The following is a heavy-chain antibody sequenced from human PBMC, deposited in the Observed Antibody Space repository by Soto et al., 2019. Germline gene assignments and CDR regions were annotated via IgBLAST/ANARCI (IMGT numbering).Heavy chain of an antibody. CDR2: ISTTGAYI. Sequence: EVQLVESGGGLVKPGGSLRLSRAASGFTLNNYNMNWVRQAPGKGLEWVSSISTTGAYIQYADSVKGRFTISRDNAKNSLYLQMNSLRAEDTAVYYCARDSSSWSIWFDPWGQGTLVTVSS. CDR3: ARDSSSWSIWFDP. V-gene: IGHV3-21*01. CDR1: GFTLNNYN. D-gene: IGHD6-13*01. J-gene: IGHJ5*02.